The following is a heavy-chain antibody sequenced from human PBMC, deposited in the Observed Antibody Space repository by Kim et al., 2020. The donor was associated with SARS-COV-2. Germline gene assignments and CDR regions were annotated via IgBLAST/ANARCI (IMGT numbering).Heavy chain of an antibody. CDR3: AKGRRGVAAAALNY. CDR2: ISGSDDTK. CDR1: GFTFNNFA. Sequence: GGSLRLSCAASGFTFNNFAMQWVRQAPGKGLEWVSSISGSDDTKYYADSVKGRFTISRDNSENTIYLQMNSLRVDDTAIYYCAKGRRGVAAAALNYWGQGNLVTVSS. J-gene: IGHJ4*02. D-gene: IGHD6-13*01. V-gene: IGHV3-23*01.